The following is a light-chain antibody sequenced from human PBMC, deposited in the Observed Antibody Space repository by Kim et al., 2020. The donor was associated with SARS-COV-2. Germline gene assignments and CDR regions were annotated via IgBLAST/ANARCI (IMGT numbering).Light chain of an antibody. CDR2: DAS. J-gene: IGKJ2*02. V-gene: IGKV1-39*01. CDR3: QQSHNFPRT. Sequence: SASVGDRFTITCRASQSISSFLNWYQQKPGKAPKLLIYDASSLQSGVPSRFSGSGSGTDFTLTISSLQRDDFATYYCQQSHNFPRTFGQGTKLEI. CDR1: QSISSF.